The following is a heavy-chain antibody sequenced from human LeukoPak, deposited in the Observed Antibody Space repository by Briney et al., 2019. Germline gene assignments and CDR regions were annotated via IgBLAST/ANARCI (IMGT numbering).Heavy chain of an antibody. Sequence: RASVKVSCKVSGNTLTDLSIHWVRQAPEKGLDWMGGFDPEDAEVIYAEKFQDRVTMTEDPSTDTAYLELSSLRSEDTAVYYCAAEGQWSLVHYFNSWGQGTLVTVSS. CDR2: FDPEDAEV. J-gene: IGHJ4*02. V-gene: IGHV1-24*01. CDR1: GNTLTDLS. D-gene: IGHD2-15*01. CDR3: AAEGQWSLVHYFNS.